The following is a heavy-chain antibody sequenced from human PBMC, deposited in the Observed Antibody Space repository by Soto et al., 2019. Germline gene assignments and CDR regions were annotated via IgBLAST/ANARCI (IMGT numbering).Heavy chain of an antibody. J-gene: IGHJ4*02. CDR2: ISAYNGDT. Sequence: ASVNVSCKASGYTFRSYCISWVRQAPGQGLECVGWISAYNGDTHYAPKFQDRITLTTETSTDTAYMELRSLRLDDTAVYYCARDWSRYYDNSGLIWFYWGQGSLVTVSS. D-gene: IGHD3-22*01. CDR1: GYTFRSYC. CDR3: ARDWSRYYDNSGLIWFY. V-gene: IGHV1-18*04.